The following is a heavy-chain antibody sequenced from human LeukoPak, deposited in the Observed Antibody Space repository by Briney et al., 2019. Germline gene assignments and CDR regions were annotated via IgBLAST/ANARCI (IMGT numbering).Heavy chain of an antibody. V-gene: IGHV3-33*01. CDR2: IWYDGSNK. CDR3: ARGRSGRGTYYDILTGYGDAFDI. Sequence: GGSLRLSCAASGFTFISYGMHWVRQAPGKGLEWVAVIWYDGSNKYYADSVKGRFTISRDNSKNTLYLQMNSLRAEDTAVYYCARGRSGRGTYYDILTGYGDAFDIWGQGTMVTVSS. J-gene: IGHJ3*02. D-gene: IGHD3-9*01. CDR1: GFTFISYG.